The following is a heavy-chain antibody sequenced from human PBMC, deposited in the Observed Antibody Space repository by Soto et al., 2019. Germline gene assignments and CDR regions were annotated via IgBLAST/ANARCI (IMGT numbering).Heavy chain of an antibody. CDR1: GGSISSYY. CDR2: IYTSGST. CDR3: ARDLGYYYDSSGPPGAFDI. D-gene: IGHD3-22*01. V-gene: IGHV4-4*07. J-gene: IGHJ3*02. Sequence: SETLSLTCTVSGGSISSYYLSWIRQPAGKGLEWIGRIYTSGSTNYNPSPKSRVTMSVDTSKNQFSLKLSSVTAADTAVYYCARDLGYYYDSSGPPGAFDIWGQGTMVTVSS.